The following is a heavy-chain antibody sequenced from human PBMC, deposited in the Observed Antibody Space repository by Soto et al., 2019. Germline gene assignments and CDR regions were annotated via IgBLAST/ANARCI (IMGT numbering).Heavy chain of an antibody. CDR2: IYYSGST. Sequence: PSETLSLTCTVSGGSISSYYWSWIRQPPGKGLEWIGYIYYSGSTNYNPSLKSRVTISVDTSKDQFSLKLSSVTAADTAVYYCARVVDDFWSGYYLDYWGQGTLVTVSS. CDR3: ARVVDDFWSGYYLDY. D-gene: IGHD3-3*01. V-gene: IGHV4-59*01. J-gene: IGHJ4*02. CDR1: GGSISSYY.